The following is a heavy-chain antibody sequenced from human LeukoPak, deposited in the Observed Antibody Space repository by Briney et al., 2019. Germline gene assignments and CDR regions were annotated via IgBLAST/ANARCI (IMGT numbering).Heavy chain of an antibody. CDR1: GGTFSSYA. D-gene: IGHD5-18*01. Sequence: SVKVSCKASGGTFSSYAISWVRQAPGQGPEWMGGIIPIFGTANYAQKFQGRVTITTDESTSTAYMELSSLRSEDTAVYYCARSGYSYGFRRFDYWGQGALVTVSS. CDR3: ARSGYSYGFRRFDY. V-gene: IGHV1-69*05. CDR2: IIPIFGTA. J-gene: IGHJ4*02.